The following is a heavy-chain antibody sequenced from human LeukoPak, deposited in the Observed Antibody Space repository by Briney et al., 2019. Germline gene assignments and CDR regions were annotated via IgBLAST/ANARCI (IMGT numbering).Heavy chain of an antibody. CDR1: GFTFDDYG. D-gene: IGHD3-3*01. J-gene: IGHJ5*02. CDR2: INWNGGGT. Sequence: PGGSLRLSCAASGFTFDDYGMSWVRQAPGKGLEWVSAINWNGGGTGYADSVKGRFTISRDNAKNSLYLQMNSLRAGDTALYYCARDKSGLGFDPWGQGTLVTVSS. V-gene: IGHV3-20*04. CDR3: ARDKSGLGFDP.